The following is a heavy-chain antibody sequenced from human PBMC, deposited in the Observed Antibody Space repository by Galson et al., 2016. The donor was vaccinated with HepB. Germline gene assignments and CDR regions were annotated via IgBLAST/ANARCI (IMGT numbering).Heavy chain of an antibody. CDR1: GFTFSSSH. Sequence: SLRLSCAASGFTFSSSHMHWVRQAPGKGLVWVSISNSDGRTTTYAGSVEGRFTISRDNAKRTLYLEMNSLRAEDTAVYFCARTRYPYSMDVWGQGTTVTVSS. J-gene: IGHJ6*01. CDR2: SNSDGRTT. V-gene: IGHV3-74*03. CDR3: ARTRYPYSMDV. D-gene: IGHD2-2*01.